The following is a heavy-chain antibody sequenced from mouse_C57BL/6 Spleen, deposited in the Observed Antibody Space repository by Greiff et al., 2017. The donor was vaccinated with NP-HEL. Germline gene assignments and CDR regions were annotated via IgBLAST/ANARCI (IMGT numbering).Heavy chain of an antibody. CDR3: ARVYGSSLDY. D-gene: IGHD1-1*01. J-gene: IGHJ2*01. Sequence: EVKVVESGGGLVKPGGSLKLSCAASGFTFSDYGMHWVRQAPEKGLEWVAYISSGSSTIYYADTVKGRFTISRDNAKNTLFLQMTSLRSEDTAMYYCARVYGSSLDYWGQGTTLTVSS. V-gene: IGHV5-17*01. CDR2: ISSGSSTI. CDR1: GFTFSDYG.